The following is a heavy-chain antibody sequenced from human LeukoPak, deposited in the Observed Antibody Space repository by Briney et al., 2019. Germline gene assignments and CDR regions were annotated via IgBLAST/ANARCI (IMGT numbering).Heavy chain of an antibody. V-gene: IGHV3-43*02. CDR2: ISGDGGST. Sequence: GGSLRLSCAASGFTFDDYAMHWVRQAPGKGLEWVSLISGDGGSTYYADSVKGRFTISRDNSKNTLYLQMNSLRAEDTAVYYCAKGGYSYGYAYWGQGTLVTVSS. CDR1: GFTFDDYA. D-gene: IGHD5-18*01. CDR3: AKGGYSYGYAY. J-gene: IGHJ4*02.